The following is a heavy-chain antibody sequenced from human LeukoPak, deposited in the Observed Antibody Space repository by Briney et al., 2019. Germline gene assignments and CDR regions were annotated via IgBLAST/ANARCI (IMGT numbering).Heavy chain of an antibody. D-gene: IGHD3-3*01. Sequence: PSETLSLTCTVSGGSISSYHWSWIRQPPGKGLEWIGYIYYSGSTNYNPSLKSRVTISVDTSKNQFSLKLSSVTAADTAVYYCARVRARAIFGVVPSFHAFDIWGQGTMVTVSS. J-gene: IGHJ3*02. V-gene: IGHV4-59*01. CDR1: GGSISSYH. CDR2: IYYSGST. CDR3: ARVRARAIFGVVPSFHAFDI.